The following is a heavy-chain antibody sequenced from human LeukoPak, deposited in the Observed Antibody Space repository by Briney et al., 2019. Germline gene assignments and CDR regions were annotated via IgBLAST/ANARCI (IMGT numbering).Heavy chain of an antibody. J-gene: IGHJ4*02. CDR2: ISAYSGHT. V-gene: IGHV1-18*01. CDR3: ARLLSHSPTHYFDS. D-gene: IGHD2-15*01. Sequence: ASVKVSCKSSGYTFTSYGISWVRLAPGQGLEWMAWISAYSGHTNYAQKFQGRVTVTADTSTNTAYMELRSLRSDDTAVYYCARLLSHSPTHYFDSWGQGALVTVSS. CDR1: GYTFTSYG.